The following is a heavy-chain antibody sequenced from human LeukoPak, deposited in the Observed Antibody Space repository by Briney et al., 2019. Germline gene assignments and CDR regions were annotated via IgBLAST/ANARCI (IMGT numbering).Heavy chain of an antibody. CDR2: IKRKTDGGTI. CDR1: GFTFSNAW. J-gene: IGHJ6*02. V-gene: IGHV3-15*01. CDR3: TTYDYGDYYFFYGMDV. Sequence: GGSLRLSCAASGFTFSNAWMSWVRQVPGKGLEWVGRIKRKTDGGTIDYGAAVKGRFTISRDDSKNTLYLQMDSLKSEDTAVYYCTTYDYGDYYFFYGMDVWGQGTTITVSS. D-gene: IGHD4-17*01.